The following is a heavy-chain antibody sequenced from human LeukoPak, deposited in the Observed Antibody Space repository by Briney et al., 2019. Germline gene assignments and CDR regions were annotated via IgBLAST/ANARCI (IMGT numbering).Heavy chain of an antibody. Sequence: SETLSLTCTVSGGSISSGSYYWSWIRQPAGKGLEWIGRIYTSGSTNYNPSLKSRVTISVDTSKNQFSLKLSSVTAADTAVYYCARGGYCGGDCYFYYWGQGTLVTVSS. CDR2: IYTSGST. CDR3: ARGGYCGGDCYFYY. CDR1: GGSISSGSYY. J-gene: IGHJ4*02. D-gene: IGHD2-21*02. V-gene: IGHV4-61*02.